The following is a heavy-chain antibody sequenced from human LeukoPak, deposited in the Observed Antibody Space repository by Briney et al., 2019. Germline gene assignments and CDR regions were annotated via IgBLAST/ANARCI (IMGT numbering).Heavy chain of an antibody. CDR3: ARTSYSSGWYSEAYYFDY. D-gene: IGHD6-19*01. Sequence: SETLSLTCTVSGGSVTSSSYYWGWIRQPPGKGLEWIGSLYYTGSTYYSPSLKSRVTISVDTSKNHFSLKLSSVTAADTAVYYCARTSYSSGWYSEAYYFDYWGQGTLVTVSS. CDR2: LYYTGST. V-gene: IGHV4-39*07. CDR1: GGSVTSSSYY. J-gene: IGHJ4*02.